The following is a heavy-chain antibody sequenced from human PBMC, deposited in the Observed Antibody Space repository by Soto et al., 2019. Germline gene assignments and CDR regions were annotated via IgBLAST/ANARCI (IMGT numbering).Heavy chain of an antibody. V-gene: IGHV1-18*01. J-gene: IGHJ5*02. D-gene: IGHD7-27*01. CDR1: GYTFTTYS. CDR3: ASLPPPRVLGS. CDR2: INTYNGNT. Sequence: QVQLVQSGAEVKKPGASVKVSCTASGYTFTTYSINWVRQAPGQGLEGMGWINTYNGNTNSAQKFGGRLTMTTDTATSTAHMELRSLRSADTPVYYFASLPPPRVLGSWGQGSLVTVSS.